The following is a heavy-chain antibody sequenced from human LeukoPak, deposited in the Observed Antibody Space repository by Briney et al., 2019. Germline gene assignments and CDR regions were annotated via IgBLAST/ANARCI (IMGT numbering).Heavy chain of an antibody. CDR1: GGSISSGDYY. D-gene: IGHD3-22*01. V-gene: IGHV4-30-4*01. CDR3: ARAHDSSGPATPPYYFDY. Sequence: PSQTLSLTCTVSGGSISSGDYYWSWIRQPPGKGLEWIGYTYYSGSTYYNPSLKSRVTISVDTSKNQFSLKLSSVTAADTAVYYCARAHDSSGPATPPYYFDYWGQGTLVTASS. J-gene: IGHJ4*02. CDR2: TYYSGST.